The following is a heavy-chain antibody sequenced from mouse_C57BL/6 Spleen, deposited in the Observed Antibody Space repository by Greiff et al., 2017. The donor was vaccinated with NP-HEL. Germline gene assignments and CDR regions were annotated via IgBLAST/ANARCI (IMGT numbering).Heavy chain of an antibody. J-gene: IGHJ2*01. D-gene: IGHD2-4*01. CDR3: AREIKGLDY. CDR1: GFTFTDYY. CDR2: IRNKANGYTT. Sequence: EVMLVESGGGLVQPGGSLSLSCAASGFTFTDYYMSWVRQPPGKALEWLGFIRNKANGYTTEYIASVKGRFTISRDNSQSILYLQMNALTAEDSATYYCAREIKGLDYWGQGTTLTVSS. V-gene: IGHV7-3*01.